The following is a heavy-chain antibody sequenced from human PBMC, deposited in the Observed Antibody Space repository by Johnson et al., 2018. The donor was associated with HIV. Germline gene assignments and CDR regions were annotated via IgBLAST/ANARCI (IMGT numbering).Heavy chain of an antibody. D-gene: IGHD3-22*01. CDR1: GFTFDDYG. Sequence: VQLVESGGGVVRPGGSLRLSCAASGFTFDDYGMSWVRQAPGKGLEWVSGINWNGGITYYADSVKGRFTISRDNAKNSLYLQINSLRAEDTAVYYCARVTTMIVVVFAFDIWGQGTMVTVSS. J-gene: IGHJ3*02. V-gene: IGHV3-20*04. CDR3: ARVTTMIVVVFAFDI. CDR2: INWNGGIT.